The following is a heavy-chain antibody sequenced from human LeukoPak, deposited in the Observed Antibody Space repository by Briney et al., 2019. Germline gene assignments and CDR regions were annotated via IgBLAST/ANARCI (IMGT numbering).Heavy chain of an antibody. CDR1: GGSISSGGYY. CDR2: IYYSGST. CDR3: AREGTVTTEANWFDP. D-gene: IGHD4-17*01. J-gene: IGHJ5*02. Sequence: PSETLSLTCTVSGGSISSGGYYWSWIRQHPGKGLEWIGYIYYSGSTYYNPSLKSRVTISVDTSKNQFSLKLSSVTAADTAVYYCAREGTVTTEANWFDPWGQGTLVTVSS. V-gene: IGHV4-30-4*08.